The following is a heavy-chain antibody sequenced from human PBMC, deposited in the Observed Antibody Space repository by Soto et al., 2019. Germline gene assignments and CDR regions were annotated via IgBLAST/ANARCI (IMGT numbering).Heavy chain of an antibody. CDR1: GFTFSSYA. V-gene: IGHV3-23*01. D-gene: IGHD3-22*01. CDR2: ISGSGGST. J-gene: IGHJ6*02. Sequence: GGSLRLSCAASGFTFSSYAMSWVRQAPGKGLEWVSAISGSGGSTYYADSVKGRFTISRDNSKNTLYLQMNSLRAEDTAVYYCAKSIVVGNYYYYGMDVWGQGTTVTVSS. CDR3: AKSIVVGNYYYYGMDV.